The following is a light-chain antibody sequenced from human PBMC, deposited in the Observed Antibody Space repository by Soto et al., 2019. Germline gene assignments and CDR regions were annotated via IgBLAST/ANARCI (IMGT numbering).Light chain of an antibody. CDR2: DTS. CDR3: QQYGSSQLT. V-gene: IGKV3-20*01. CDR1: QSVNTNY. J-gene: IGKJ3*01. Sequence: EIVLMQSPGTLSLSPGEGDTLSCRASQSVNTNYLAWYQQRPGQAPTVLIFDTSRSATGVPDRFSGSGSGTHFTLRISRVEPDDYAVYYCQQYGSSQLTFGPGTKVNIK.